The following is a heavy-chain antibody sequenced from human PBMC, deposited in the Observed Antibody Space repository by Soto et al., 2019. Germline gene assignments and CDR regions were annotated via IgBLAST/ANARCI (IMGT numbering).Heavy chain of an antibody. D-gene: IGHD2-2*01. J-gene: IGHJ6*02. CDR3: ARSQGSSTSLEIYYYYYYGMDV. CDR1: GGTFSSYA. CDR2: IIPISGTA. V-gene: IGHV1-69*13. Sequence: SVKVSCKASGGTFSSYAISWVRQAPGQGLEWIGGIIPISGTANYAQKFQGRVTITADESTSTAYMELSSLRSEDTAVYYCARSQGSSTSLEIYYYYYYGMDVWGQGTTVTVSS.